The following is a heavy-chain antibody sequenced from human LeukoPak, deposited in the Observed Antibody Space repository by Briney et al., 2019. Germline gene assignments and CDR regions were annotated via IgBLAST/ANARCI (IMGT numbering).Heavy chain of an antibody. CDR1: GYTFTGYY. Sequence: ASVKVSCKASGYTFTGYYMHWVRQAPGQGLEWMGWINSNSGGTNYTQKFQGRVTMTRDTSISTAYMELSRLRSDDTAVYYCARADTVTTSFDIWGQGTMVTVSS. D-gene: IGHD4-17*01. V-gene: IGHV1-2*02. CDR3: ARADTVTTSFDI. CDR2: INSNSGGT. J-gene: IGHJ3*02.